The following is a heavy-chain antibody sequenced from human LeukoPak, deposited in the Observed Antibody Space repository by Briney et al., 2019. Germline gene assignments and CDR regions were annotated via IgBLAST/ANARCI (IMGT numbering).Heavy chain of an antibody. CDR1: GGSISGFF. Sequence: SETLSLTCAVSGGSISGFFWTRIRQPAGQGPQYIGRIFSSGGANYNLSLQGRVALSVDTSRNLFSLTLTSVTAADTAVYFCARVATPDVSSPLDFWGQGILVTVSS. J-gene: IGHJ4*02. D-gene: IGHD6-19*01. V-gene: IGHV4-4*07. CDR3: ARVATPDVSSPLDF. CDR2: IFSSGGA.